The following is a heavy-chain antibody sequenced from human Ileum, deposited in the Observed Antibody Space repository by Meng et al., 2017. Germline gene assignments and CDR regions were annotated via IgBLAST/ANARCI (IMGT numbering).Heavy chain of an antibody. Sequence: QWLCPAMVKPSEPLAPAGTLSGGSMRSIYWAWIRQPAERGLEWIGRFHTTEQIDYNPSLRSRVTMSIDTSKNQFFLRLTSVTAADTAIYYCATGGAXHSTGYYPEYFRHWGQATLVTVSS. CDR3: ATGGAXHSTGYYPEYFRH. V-gene: IGHV4-4*07. D-gene: IGHD3-9*01. J-gene: IGHJ1*01. CDR1: GGSMRSIY. CDR2: FHTTEQI.